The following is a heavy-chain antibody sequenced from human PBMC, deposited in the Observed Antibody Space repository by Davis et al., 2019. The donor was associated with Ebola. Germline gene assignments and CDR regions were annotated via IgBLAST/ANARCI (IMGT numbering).Heavy chain of an antibody. J-gene: IGHJ4*02. Sequence: PGGSLRPSCAASGFAFDDYAMHWVRQRPGKGLEWVSGISWNSDKIHYADSVRGRFTISRDNAKNTLYLQMSSLRVDDTAVYYCARVQYASTWYIDYWGQGTLVTVSS. CDR1: GFAFDDYA. D-gene: IGHD2-2*01. CDR3: ARVQYASTWYIDY. CDR2: ISWNSDKI. V-gene: IGHV3-9*01.